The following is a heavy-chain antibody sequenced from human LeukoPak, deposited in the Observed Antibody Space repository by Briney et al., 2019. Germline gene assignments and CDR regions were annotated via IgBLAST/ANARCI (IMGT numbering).Heavy chain of an antibody. J-gene: IGHJ4*02. Sequence: GGSLRLSCAASGFTSSSYDMHWVRQATGKGLEWVSAIGTAGDTYYPGSVKGRFTISRENAKNSLYLQMNSLRAGDTAVYYCARAKYSSSWYLFDYWGQGTLVTVSS. V-gene: IGHV3-13*01. CDR1: GFTSSSYD. CDR3: ARAKYSSSWYLFDY. D-gene: IGHD6-13*01. CDR2: IGTAGDT.